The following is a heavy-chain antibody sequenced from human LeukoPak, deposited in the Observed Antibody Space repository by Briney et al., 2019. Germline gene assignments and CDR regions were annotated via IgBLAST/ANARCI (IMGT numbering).Heavy chain of an antibody. Sequence: SETLSLTCTVSGGSISNYYWNWIRHPPGKGLELIGYIYYSGSTNYNPSLKSRVTISVDTSKNQSSLKLSSVTAADTAVYYCARGGDIVVVPAAILGWFDPWGQGTLVTVSS. CDR2: IYYSGST. J-gene: IGHJ5*02. CDR1: GGSISNYY. CDR3: ARGGDIVVVPAAILGWFDP. D-gene: IGHD2-2*01. V-gene: IGHV4-59*01.